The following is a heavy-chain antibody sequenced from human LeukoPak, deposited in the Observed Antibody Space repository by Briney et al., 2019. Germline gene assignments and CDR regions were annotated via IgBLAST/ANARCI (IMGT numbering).Heavy chain of an antibody. V-gene: IGHV4-4*09. CDR2: FYSIWTT. CDR3: AGGGPQQLILT. D-gene: IGHD6-13*01. J-gene: IGHJ4*02. CDR1: GASISSSH. Sequence: SETLSLTCTVSGASISSSHWSWIRQPPGKGLEGIGYFYSIWTTNYNPSLKSRVTISVDTSKNQCSLRLTSVTAADTAVYYCAGGGPQQLILTWGQGALVTVSS.